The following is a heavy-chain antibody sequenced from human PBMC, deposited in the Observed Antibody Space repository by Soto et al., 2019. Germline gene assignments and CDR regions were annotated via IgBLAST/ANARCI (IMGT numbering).Heavy chain of an antibody. CDR2: IIPIFGTA. CDR3: ARSGPFWSGYYTTRYYYGMDV. Sequence: SVKVCCEASGVTFSSYAISWVRQAPGQGLEWMGGIIPIFGTANYAQKFQGRVTITADKSTSTAYMELSSLRSEDTAVYYCARSGPFWSGYYTTRYYYGMDVWGQGTTVTVS. V-gene: IGHV1-69*06. CDR1: GVTFSSYA. J-gene: IGHJ6*02. D-gene: IGHD3-3*01.